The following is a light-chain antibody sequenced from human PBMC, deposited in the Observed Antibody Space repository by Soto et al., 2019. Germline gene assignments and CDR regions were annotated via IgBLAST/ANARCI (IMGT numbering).Light chain of an antibody. CDR2: EVS. V-gene: IGLV2-8*01. CDR3: SSYAGSNIEV. Sequence: QSALTQPPSASGSPGQSVTISCTGTSSDVGAYNYVSWYQQHPGKAPKLMIYEVSKRPSGVPDRFSGSKSGNTASLTVSGLQAEDEADYYCSSYAGSNIEVFGTGTKLTVL. CDR1: SSDVGAYNY. J-gene: IGLJ1*01.